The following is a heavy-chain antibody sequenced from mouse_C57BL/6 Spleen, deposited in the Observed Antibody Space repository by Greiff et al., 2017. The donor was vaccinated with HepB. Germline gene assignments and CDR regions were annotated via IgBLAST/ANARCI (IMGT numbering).Heavy chain of an antibody. Sequence: VMLVESGAELVRPGASVKLSCKASGYTFTDYYINWVKQRPGQGLEWIARIYPGSGNTYYNEKFKGKATLTAEKSSSTAYMQLSSLTSEDSAVYFCARTSRYYFDYWGQGTTLTVSS. CDR1: GYTFTDYY. CDR2: IYPGSGNT. CDR3: ARTSRYYFDY. D-gene: IGHD1-1*01. J-gene: IGHJ2*01. V-gene: IGHV1-76*01.